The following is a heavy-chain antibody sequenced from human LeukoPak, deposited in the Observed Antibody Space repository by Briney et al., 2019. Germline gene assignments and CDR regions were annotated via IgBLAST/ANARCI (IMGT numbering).Heavy chain of an antibody. J-gene: IGHJ4*02. D-gene: IGHD2-21*01. CDR1: GFISSSEV. Sequence: PGRSLRPSSAASGFISSSEVMSWVRQAPGKRLGWVSTVGVSGGNTHYSHPLKGRFTISRDNSKSTLYLQLNSLRAEDTAVYYCAKDVHNLVGGMSYWGQGALVTVSP. CDR2: VGVSGGNT. V-gene: IGHV3-23*01. CDR3: AKDVHNLVGGMSY.